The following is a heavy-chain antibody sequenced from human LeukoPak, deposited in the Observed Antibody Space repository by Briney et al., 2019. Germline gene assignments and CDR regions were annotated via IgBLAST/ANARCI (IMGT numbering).Heavy chain of an antibody. CDR3: AELGITMIGGV. Sequence: GGSLRLSCAASGFTFSSYEMNWVRQAPGKGLEWVSYISSSGSTIYYADSVKGRFTISRDNAKNSLYLQMNSLRAEDTAVYYCAELGITMIGGVWGKGTSVTISS. J-gene: IGHJ6*04. CDR1: GFTFSSYE. V-gene: IGHV3-48*03. CDR2: ISSSGSTI. D-gene: IGHD3-10*02.